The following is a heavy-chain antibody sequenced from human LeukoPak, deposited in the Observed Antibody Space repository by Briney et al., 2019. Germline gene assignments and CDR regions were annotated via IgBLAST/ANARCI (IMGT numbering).Heavy chain of an antibody. D-gene: IGHD3-16*01. CDR1: GYTFSRYG. J-gene: IGHJ4*02. Sequence: ASVKVSCKASGYTFSRYGMHWVRQAPGQRLEWMGWINAGNENTKYSQKFQGRVSITRDTSASTAYMELSSLTSEDTAVYYCARDLYGDYFDYWGQGTLVAVSS. V-gene: IGHV1-3*01. CDR2: INAGNENT. CDR3: ARDLYGDYFDY.